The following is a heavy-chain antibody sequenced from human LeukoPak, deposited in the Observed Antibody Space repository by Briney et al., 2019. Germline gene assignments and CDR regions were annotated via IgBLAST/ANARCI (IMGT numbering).Heavy chain of an antibody. D-gene: IGHD3-22*01. CDR3: ARSSYDSSLRIDDF. J-gene: IGHJ4*02. Sequence: GASVKVSCKASGYTFTDYYMHWVRQAPGPGLEWMGWINPYSGNTNYAQKFQGRATMTRDTSISTAYMELSRLRSDDTAVYYCARSSYDSSLRIDDFWGQGTLVTVSS. V-gene: IGHV1-2*02. CDR1: GYTFTDYY. CDR2: INPYSGNT.